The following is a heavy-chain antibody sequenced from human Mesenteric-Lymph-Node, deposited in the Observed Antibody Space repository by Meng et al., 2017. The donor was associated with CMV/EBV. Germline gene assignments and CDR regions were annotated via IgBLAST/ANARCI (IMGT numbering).Heavy chain of an antibody. CDR2: ISSDSNYI. CDR3: ARGTKGYYGMDV. D-gene: IGHD2-8*01. J-gene: IGHJ6*02. V-gene: IGHV3-21*01. Sequence: GGSLRLSCAASGFTFNDYNMNWVRQAPGRGLEWVSAISSDSNYIWYADSLKGRFTISRDNAKNSLYLQVNSLRVEDTAVYFCARGTKGYYGMDVWGQGTAVTVSS. CDR1: GFTFNDYN.